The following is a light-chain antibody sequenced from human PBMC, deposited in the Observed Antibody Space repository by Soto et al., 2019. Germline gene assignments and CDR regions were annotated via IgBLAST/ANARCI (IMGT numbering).Light chain of an antibody. CDR2: GAS. CDR3: QQYNNWPWLT. Sequence: EIVMPQSPATLSVSPGERATLSCSASQSVSSNFAWYQQKPGQAPRLLIYGASTRATGIPARFSGSGSGTEFTLTISSLQSEDFAVYYCQQYNNWPWLTFGGGTKVEIK. J-gene: IGKJ4*01. V-gene: IGKV3-15*01. CDR1: QSVSSN.